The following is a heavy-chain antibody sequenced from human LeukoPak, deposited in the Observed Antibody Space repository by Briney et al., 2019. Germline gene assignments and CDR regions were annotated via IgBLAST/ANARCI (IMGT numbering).Heavy chain of an antibody. CDR1: GGSISSGGYY. Sequence: PSQTLSLTCTVSGGSISSGGYYWSWIRQHPGKGLEWIGYIYFSGSTYYNPSLGSRLTISLDTSKNQFSLSLKSVTAADTAVYLCARAVGATTAFDSWGQGTLVTVSS. CDR2: IYFSGST. V-gene: IGHV4-31*03. J-gene: IGHJ4*02. D-gene: IGHD1-26*01. CDR3: ARAVGATTAFDS.